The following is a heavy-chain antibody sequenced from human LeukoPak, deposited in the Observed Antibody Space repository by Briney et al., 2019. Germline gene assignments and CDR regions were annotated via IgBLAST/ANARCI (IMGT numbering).Heavy chain of an antibody. CDR3: ARGSPHRPFDY. CDR2: IYYSGST. CDR1: GGSISSSSYY. J-gene: IGHJ4*02. V-gene: IGHV4-39*01. D-gene: IGHD3-10*01. Sequence: SSETLSLTCTVSGGSISSSSYYWGWIRQPPGKGLEWIGSIYYSGSTYYNPSLKSRVTISVDTSKNQFSLKLSSVTAADTAVYYCARGSPHRPFDYWGQGTLVTVSS.